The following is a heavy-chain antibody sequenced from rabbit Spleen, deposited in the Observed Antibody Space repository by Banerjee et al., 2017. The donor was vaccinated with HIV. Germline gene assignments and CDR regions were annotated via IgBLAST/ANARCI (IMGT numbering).Heavy chain of an antibody. D-gene: IGHD7-1*01. CDR3: ARAPGYSTATGSYYANM. CDR1: GFSLSSYA. CDR2: IGSGGTT. J-gene: IGHJ4*01. V-gene: IGHV1S69*01. Sequence: QSVEESGGRLVTPGTPLTLTCTVSGFSLSSYAMNWVRQAPGKGLEWIGIIGSGGTTYYATWAKGRFTISKTATTVDLKVTSPTTEDTATYFCARAPGYSTATGSYYANMWGQGTLVTVS.